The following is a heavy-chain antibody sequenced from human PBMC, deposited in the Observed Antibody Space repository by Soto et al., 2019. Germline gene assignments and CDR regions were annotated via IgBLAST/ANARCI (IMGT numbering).Heavy chain of an antibody. D-gene: IGHD2-15*01. J-gene: IGHJ6*02. CDR3: ARQGHTERWRVAHHYGMDV. V-gene: IGHV4-31*03. CDR1: GGSISSGGYY. CDR2: IYYSGST. Sequence: PSETLSLTCTVSGGSISSGGYYWSWIRQHPGKGLEWIGYIYYSGSTYYNPSLKSRVTISVDTSKNQFSLKLSSVTAADTAVYYCARQGHTERWRVAHHYGMDVWGQGTTVTVSS.